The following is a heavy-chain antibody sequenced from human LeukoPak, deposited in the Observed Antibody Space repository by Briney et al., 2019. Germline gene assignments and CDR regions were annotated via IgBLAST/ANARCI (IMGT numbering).Heavy chain of an antibody. D-gene: IGHD3-3*01. V-gene: IGHV3-11*04. CDR1: GFTFSDYY. CDR2: ISSSGSTI. CDR3: ARDIWRGPFDY. Sequence: GGSLRLSCAASGFTFSDYYMSWIRQAPGKGLEWVSYISSSGSTIYYADSVKGRFTISRDNAKDSLYLQMNSLRAEDTAVYYCARDIWRGPFDYWGQGTLVTVSS. J-gene: IGHJ4*02.